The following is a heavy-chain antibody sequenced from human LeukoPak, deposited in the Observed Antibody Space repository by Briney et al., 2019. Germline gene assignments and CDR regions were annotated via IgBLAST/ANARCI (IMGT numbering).Heavy chain of an antibody. CDR3: AREDYYDSSWFDY. D-gene: IGHD3-22*01. V-gene: IGHV3-21*01. J-gene: IGHJ4*02. CDR1: GFTFSSYS. CDR2: ISSSSSYI. Sequence: PGGSLRLSCAASGFTFSSYSVNWVRQAPGKGLEWVSSISSSSSYIYYADSVKGRFTISRDNAKNSLYLQMNSLRAEDTAVYYCAREDYYDSSWFDYWGQGTLVTVSS.